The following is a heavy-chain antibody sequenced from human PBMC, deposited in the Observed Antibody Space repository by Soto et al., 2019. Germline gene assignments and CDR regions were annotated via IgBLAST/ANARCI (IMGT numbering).Heavy chain of an antibody. V-gene: IGHV3-23*01. CDR1: GFTFISYA. CDR2: ISGSGGST. CDR3: AKDTYYDFWGGYYASMDV. J-gene: IGHJ6*02. Sequence: GSLRLSCAASGFTFISYAMRWVRQAPGKGLERVSAISGSGGSTYYADSVKGRFTISRDNSKNTLYLQMNSLRAEDTAVYYCAKDTYYDFWGGYYASMDVWGRGTTVPVSS. D-gene: IGHD3-3*01.